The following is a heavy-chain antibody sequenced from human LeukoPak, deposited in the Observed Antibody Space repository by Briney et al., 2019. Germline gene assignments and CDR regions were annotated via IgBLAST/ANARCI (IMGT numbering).Heavy chain of an antibody. V-gene: IGHV4-30-4*08. D-gene: IGHD2-2*02. CDR1: GGSIISGDYY. CDR2: IYHNGDT. Sequence: SEALSLTCIVSGGSIISGDYYWSWIRQPPGKGLEWIGYIYHNGDTYYNPSLKSRVSISVDTSKNQFSLKLSSVTAADTAVYYCARAGVVPAAINRAFDIWGQGSVVTVSS. CDR3: ARAGVVPAAINRAFDI. J-gene: IGHJ3*02.